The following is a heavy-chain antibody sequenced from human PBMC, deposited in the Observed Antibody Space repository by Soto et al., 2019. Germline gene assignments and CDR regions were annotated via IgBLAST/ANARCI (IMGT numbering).Heavy chain of an antibody. Sequence: SQTLSLTCAISGDSVSSNSAAWNWIRQSPSRGLEWLGRTYYRSKWYNDYAVSVKSRITINPDTSKNQFSLQLNSVTPEETAFFFFASYCVIVWGVIQCWFDPWGQGTLVTVSS. V-gene: IGHV6-1*01. CDR3: ASYCVIVWGVIQCWFDP. CDR1: GDSVSSNSAA. D-gene: IGHD3-10*01. J-gene: IGHJ5*02. CDR2: TYYRSKWYN.